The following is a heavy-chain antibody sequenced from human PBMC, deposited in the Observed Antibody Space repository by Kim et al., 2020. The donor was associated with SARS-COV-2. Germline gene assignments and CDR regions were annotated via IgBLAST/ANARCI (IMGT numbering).Heavy chain of an antibody. CDR1: GFTFSSYG. D-gene: IGHD6-6*01. V-gene: IGHV3-33*01. Sequence: GGSLRLSCAASGFTFSSYGMHWVRQAPGKGLEWVAVIWYDGSDKYYADSVKGRFTISRDNSKNTLYLQMNSLRAEDTAVYYCARDRGGSSLFCDYWGQGTLVTVSS. J-gene: IGHJ4*02. CDR2: IWYDGSDK. CDR3: ARDRGGSSLFCDY.